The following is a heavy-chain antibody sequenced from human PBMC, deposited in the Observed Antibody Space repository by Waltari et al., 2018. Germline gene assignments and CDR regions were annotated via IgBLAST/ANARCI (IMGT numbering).Heavy chain of an antibody. CDR1: GFTVSSNY. CDR3: AREGGSGSYDAFDI. Sequence: EVQLVETGGGLIQPGGSLRLSCAASGFTVSSNYMSWVRQAPGKGLEWVSVIYSGGSTYYADSVKGRFTISRDNSKNTLYLQMNSLRAEDTAVYYCAREGGSGSYDAFDIWGQGTMVTVSS. CDR2: IYSGGST. V-gene: IGHV3-53*02. J-gene: IGHJ3*02. D-gene: IGHD3-10*01.